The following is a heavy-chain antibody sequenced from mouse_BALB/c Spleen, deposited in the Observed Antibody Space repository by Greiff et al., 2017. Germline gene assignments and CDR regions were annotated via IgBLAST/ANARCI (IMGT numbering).Heavy chain of an antibody. J-gene: IGHJ4*01. V-gene: IGHV1S81*02. Sequence: VQLQQPGAELVKPGASVKLSCKASGYTFTSYWMHWVKQRPGQGLEWIGEINPSNGRTNYNEKFKSKATLTVDKSSSTAYMQLSSLTSEDSAVYYCARSNFSSYAMDYWGQGTSVTVSS. CDR3: ARSNFSSYAMDY. CDR2: INPSNGRT. CDR1: GYTFTSYW.